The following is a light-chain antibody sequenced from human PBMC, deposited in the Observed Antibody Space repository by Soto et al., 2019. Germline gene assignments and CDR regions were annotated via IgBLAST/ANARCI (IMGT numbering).Light chain of an antibody. CDR3: QQLNSYPPT. CDR1: QVISSY. CDR2: AAS. J-gene: IGKJ2*01. V-gene: IGKV1-9*01. Sequence: DIQLTPSPSFLSASVGDRVTITCRASQVISSYLAWYQQKPGKAPKLLIYAASTLQSGVPSRFSGSASGTEFTLTISSLQPEDFATYYCQQLNSYPPTFGQGTKLEIK.